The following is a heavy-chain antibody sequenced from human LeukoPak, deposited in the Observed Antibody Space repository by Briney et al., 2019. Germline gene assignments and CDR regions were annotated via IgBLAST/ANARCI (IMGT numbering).Heavy chain of an antibody. J-gene: IGHJ4*02. D-gene: IGHD3-10*01. CDR2: IYYSGST. CDR3: ARESGSYCYGSGPPYYFDY. CDR1: GGSISSYY. V-gene: IGHV4-59*01. Sequence: SETLSLTCTVSGGSISSYYWSWIRQPPGKGLEWIGYIYYSGSTNYNPSLKSRVTISVDTSKNQFSLKLSSVTAADTAVYYCARESGSYCYGSGPPYYFDYWGQGTLVTISS.